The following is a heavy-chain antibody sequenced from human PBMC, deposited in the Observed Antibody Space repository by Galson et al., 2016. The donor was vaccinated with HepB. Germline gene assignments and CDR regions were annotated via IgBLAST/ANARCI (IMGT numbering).Heavy chain of an antibody. CDR1: GFTFSSYS. J-gene: IGHJ4*02. CDR3: ARDILWFGELTRVYYFDY. Sequence: SLRLSCAASGFTFSSYSMNWVRQAPGKGLEWVSSISSSSSYIHYADSVKGRFTISRDNAKNSLYLQMNSLRAEDTAVYYCARDILWFGELTRVYYFDYRGQGTLVTVSP. V-gene: IGHV3-21*01. D-gene: IGHD3-10*01. CDR2: ISSSSSYI.